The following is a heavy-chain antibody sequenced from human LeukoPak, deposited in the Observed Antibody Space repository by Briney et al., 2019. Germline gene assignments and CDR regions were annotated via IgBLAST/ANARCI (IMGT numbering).Heavy chain of an antibody. D-gene: IGHD7-27*01. CDR3: ARTMWGFDY. CDR1: GFTFSSYE. V-gene: IGHV3-48*03. Sequence: GGSLRLSCAASGFTFSSYEMNWVRQAPGKGLEWISYISSSGSIIYYADSVKGRFTISRDNAKRSLFLQMNSLRVEDTAVYYCARTMWGFDYWGQGTLVTVPS. CDR2: ISSSGSII. J-gene: IGHJ4*02.